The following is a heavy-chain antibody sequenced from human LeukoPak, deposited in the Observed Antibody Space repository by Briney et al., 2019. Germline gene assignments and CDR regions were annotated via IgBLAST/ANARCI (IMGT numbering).Heavy chain of an antibody. CDR2: IYYSGST. J-gene: IGHJ4*02. D-gene: IGHD5-12*01. Sequence: SETQSLTCTVSGGSISSSSYYWGWIRQPPGKGLEWIGSIYYSGSTYYNPSLKSRVTISVDTSKNQFSLKLSSVTAADTAVYYCARDRRVGVATRLYFDYWGQGTLVTVSS. V-gene: IGHV4-39*07. CDR3: ARDRRVGVATRLYFDY. CDR1: GGSISSSSYY.